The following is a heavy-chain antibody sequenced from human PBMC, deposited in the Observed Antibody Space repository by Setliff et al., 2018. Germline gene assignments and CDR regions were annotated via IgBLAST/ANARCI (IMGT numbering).Heavy chain of an antibody. D-gene: IGHD5-18*01. V-gene: IGHV4-34*01. Sequence: SETLSLTCAVYGGSFSGYYWSWIRQSPGKGLGWTGEINHSGSTNYNPSLKSRVTISVDTSNNQFSLKLSPVTAAATAVYYCARERGYSYGYDAFDSWGQGTMVT. J-gene: IGHJ3*02. CDR3: ARERGYSYGYDAFDS. CDR1: GGSFSGYY. CDR2: INHSGST.